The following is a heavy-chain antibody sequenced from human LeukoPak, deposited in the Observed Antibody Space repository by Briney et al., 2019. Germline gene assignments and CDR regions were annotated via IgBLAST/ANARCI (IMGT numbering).Heavy chain of an antibody. CDR1: GYTFTGYY. V-gene: IGHV1-2*04. D-gene: IGHD6-25*01. CDR2: INPNSGGT. J-gene: IGHJ4*02. Sequence: GASVKVSCKASGYTFTGYYMHWVRQAPGQGLEWMGWINPNSGGTNYAQKFQGWVTMTRDTSISTAHMELSRLRSDDTAVYYCARDHVGGSLDYWGQGTLVTVSS. CDR3: ARDHVGGSLDY.